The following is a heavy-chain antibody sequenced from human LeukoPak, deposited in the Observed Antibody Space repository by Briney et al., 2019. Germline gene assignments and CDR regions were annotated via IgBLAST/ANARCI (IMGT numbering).Heavy chain of an antibody. D-gene: IGHD2-2*01. CDR1: GNYW. Sequence: PGGSLRLSCAASGNYWMHWVRQAPGKGLVWASHINSDGSWTSYADSVKGRSTISKDNAKNTVYLQMNNLRAEDTAVYYCVSFYETYWGRGTLVTVSS. V-gene: IGHV3-74*01. CDR3: VSFYETY. J-gene: IGHJ4*02. CDR2: INSDGSWT.